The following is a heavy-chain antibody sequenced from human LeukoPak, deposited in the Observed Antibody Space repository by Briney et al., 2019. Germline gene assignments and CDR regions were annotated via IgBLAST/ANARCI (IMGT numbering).Heavy chain of an antibody. CDR1: GFTFSSYA. V-gene: IGHV3-30*04. D-gene: IGHD6-13*01. J-gene: IGHJ4*02. CDR2: ISYDGSNK. Sequence: GGSLRLSCAASGFTFSSYAMHWVRQAPGKGLEWVAVISYDGSNKYYADSVKGRFTICRDNSKNTLYLQMNSLRAEDTAVYYCASEGSSSSWPYFDYWGQGTLVTVSS. CDR3: ASEGSSSSWPYFDY.